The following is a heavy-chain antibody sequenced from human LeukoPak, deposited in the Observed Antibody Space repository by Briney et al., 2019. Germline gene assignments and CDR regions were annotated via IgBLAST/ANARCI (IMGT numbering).Heavy chain of an antibody. D-gene: IGHD3-22*01. CDR1: GYSFTTYW. CDR2: IYPGDSDT. J-gene: IGHJ4*02. CDR3: ARQLRDSSGYYSYYFDY. V-gene: IGHV5-51*01. Sequence: RRGESLKISCKGSGYSFTTYWIGWVRQMPGRGLEWMGIIYPGDSDTRYSPSFQGQVTISADKSISTAYLQWSSLKASDTAMYYCARQLRDSSGYYSYYFDYWGQGTLVTVSS.